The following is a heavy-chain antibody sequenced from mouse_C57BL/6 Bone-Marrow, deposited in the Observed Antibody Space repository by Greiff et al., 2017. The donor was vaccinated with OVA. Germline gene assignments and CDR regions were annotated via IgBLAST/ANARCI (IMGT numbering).Heavy chain of an antibody. CDR3: ARCITTVFFDY. Sequence: QVQLQQPGAELVKPGASVKLSCKASGYTFTSYWMQWVKQRPGQGLEWIGEIDPSDSSTNYNQKFKGKATLTVDTSSSTAYMQLSSLTSEDSAVYYCARCITTVFFDYWGQGTTLTVSS. CDR2: IDPSDSST. J-gene: IGHJ2*01. V-gene: IGHV1-50*01. CDR1: GYTFTSYW. D-gene: IGHD1-1*01.